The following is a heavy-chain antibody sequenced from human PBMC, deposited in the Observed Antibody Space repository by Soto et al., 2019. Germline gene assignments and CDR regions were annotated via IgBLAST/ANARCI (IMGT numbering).Heavy chain of an antibody. V-gene: IGHV1-18*04. CDR1: GYTFTSYG. CDR2: ISAYNGNT. Sequence: QVQLVQSGAEVKKPGASVKVSCKASGYTFTSYGISWVRQAPGQGLEWMGWISAYNGNTNYAQKLQGRVTMTTDTSTRTAYMELRSLRSDDTAVYYCARDVTRNYDFWSGYYRGGDYGMDVWGQGTTVTVSS. CDR3: ARDVTRNYDFWSGYYRGGDYGMDV. J-gene: IGHJ6*02. D-gene: IGHD3-3*01.